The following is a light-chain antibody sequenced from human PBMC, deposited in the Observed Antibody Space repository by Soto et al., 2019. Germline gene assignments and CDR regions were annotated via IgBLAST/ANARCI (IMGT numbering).Light chain of an antibody. Sequence: DIQMTQSASSLSASVGDRVTITFRASQSISSYLNWYQQKPGKAPKLLIYAASSLQSGVPSRFSGSGSGTDFTLTISSLQPEDFATYYCQQSYSTPSTFGQGTRLEIK. V-gene: IGKV1-39*01. J-gene: IGKJ5*01. CDR2: AAS. CDR1: QSISSY. CDR3: QQSYSTPST.